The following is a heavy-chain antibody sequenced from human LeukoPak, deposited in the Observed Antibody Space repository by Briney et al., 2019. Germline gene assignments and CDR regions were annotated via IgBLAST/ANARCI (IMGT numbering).Heavy chain of an antibody. CDR3: AISSGYYSFDY. J-gene: IGHJ4*02. CDR2: ISGYNGNS. CDR1: GYTLTSYG. V-gene: IGHV1-18*01. D-gene: IGHD3-22*01. Sequence: GASVKVSCKASGYTLTSYGIGWVRQAPGQGLEWMGWISGYNGNSNYAQKLQGRVTMTTDTSTSTAYMELRSLRSDDTAVYYCAISSGYYSFDYWGQGTLVTVSS.